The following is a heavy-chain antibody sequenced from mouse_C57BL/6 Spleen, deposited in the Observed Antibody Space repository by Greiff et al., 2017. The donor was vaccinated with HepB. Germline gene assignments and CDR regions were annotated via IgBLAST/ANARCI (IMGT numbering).Heavy chain of an antibody. V-gene: IGHV1-64*01. D-gene: IGHD2-1*01. CDR3: AAYGNYEAY. Sequence: QVQLKQPGAELVKPGASVKLSCKASGYTFTSYWMHWVKQRPGQGLEWIGMIHPNSGSTNYNEKFKSKATLTVDKSSSTAYMQLSSLTSEDSAVYYCAAYGNYEAYWGQGTLVTVSA. CDR2: IHPNSGST. J-gene: IGHJ3*01. CDR1: GYTFTSYW.